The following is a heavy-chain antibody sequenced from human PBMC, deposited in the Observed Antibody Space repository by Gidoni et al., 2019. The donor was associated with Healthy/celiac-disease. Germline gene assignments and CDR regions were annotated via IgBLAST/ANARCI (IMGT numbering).Heavy chain of an antibody. J-gene: IGHJ5*02. V-gene: IGHV4-39*01. CDR2: IYYIGST. CDR1: GGSISRSSYY. Sequence: QLQLQESGPGLVKPSETLSLTCTVSGGSISRSSYYWGWIRQPPGKGLEWIGSIYYIGSTYYNPSLKSRVTISVDTSKNQFSLKLSSVTAADTAVYYCAGSSSSWEASWFDTWGQGTLVTVSS. D-gene: IGHD6-13*01. CDR3: AGSSSSWEASWFDT.